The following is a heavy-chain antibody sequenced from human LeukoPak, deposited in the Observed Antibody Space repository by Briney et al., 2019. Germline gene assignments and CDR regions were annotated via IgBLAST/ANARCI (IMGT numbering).Heavy chain of an antibody. Sequence: ASVKVSCKASGYTFTSYYMHWVRQAPGQGLEWMGRINPNSGGTNYAQKFQGRVTMTRDTSISTAYMELSRLRSDDTAVYYCASGGYYDSSGYHDYWGQGTLVTVSS. CDR3: ASGGYYDSSGYHDY. V-gene: IGHV1-2*06. CDR2: INPNSGGT. D-gene: IGHD3-22*01. J-gene: IGHJ4*02. CDR1: GYTFTSYY.